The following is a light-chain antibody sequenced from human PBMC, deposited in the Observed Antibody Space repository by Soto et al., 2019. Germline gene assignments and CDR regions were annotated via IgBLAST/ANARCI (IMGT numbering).Light chain of an antibody. V-gene: IGKV1-33*01. CDR3: QQYDSALGT. J-gene: IGKJ1*01. CDR1: QDITNY. CDR2: EAS. Sequence: DIQMTQSPSSLSASVGDRVTITCQASQDITNYLNWYQQKPGKAPKLLIYEASSLETGVPSRFSGGGSGAHFTFTISSLQPEDFATYYCQQYDSALGTFGQGTKVDIK.